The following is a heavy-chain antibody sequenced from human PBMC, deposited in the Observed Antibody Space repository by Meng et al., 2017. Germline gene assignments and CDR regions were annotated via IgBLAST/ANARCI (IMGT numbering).Heavy chain of an antibody. D-gene: IGHD2-8*02. CDR1: GDSVSSHSAA. Sequence: QVQPQQAGPGLVKPLPPPPLPCAIPGDSVSSHSAAWNWIRQSPTRGLEWLGRTYYRSKWYNDYAVSVKSRITINPDTSKNQFSLQLNSVTPEDTAVYYCARGVVYAISYFDYWGQGTLVTVSS. CDR3: ARGVVYAISYFDY. CDR2: TYYRSKWYN. J-gene: IGHJ4*02. V-gene: IGHV6-1*01.